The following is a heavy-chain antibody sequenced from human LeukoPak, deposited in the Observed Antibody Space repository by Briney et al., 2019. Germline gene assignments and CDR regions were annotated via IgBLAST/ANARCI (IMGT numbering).Heavy chain of an antibody. CDR1: GGSIASSSYY. Sequence: SETLSLTRTVSGGSIASSSYYWGWIRQPPGKGLEWVGSIYYSGSTYHNPSLKSRVTISIDTSKNQFSLRLSSVTAADTAVYYCARHSGTYPFDYWGQGALVTVSS. V-gene: IGHV4-39*01. D-gene: IGHD1-26*01. CDR2: IYYSGST. CDR3: ARHSGTYPFDY. J-gene: IGHJ4*02.